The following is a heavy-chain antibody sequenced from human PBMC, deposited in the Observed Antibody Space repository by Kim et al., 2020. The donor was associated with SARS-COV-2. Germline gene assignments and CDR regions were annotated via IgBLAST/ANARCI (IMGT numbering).Heavy chain of an antibody. D-gene: IGHD4-17*01. V-gene: IGHV4-34*01. CDR1: GGSFSGYF. Sequence: SETLSLTCGVSGGSFSGYFWNWIRQPPGKGLEWIGEINHRGSTSYSPSLKSRVSISVDTSNNQISLRLSSVTAADTAVYYCARREPSMTTVGGPRGHCDYWGQGTLVTVSS. CDR2: INHRGST. CDR3: ARREPSMTTVGGPRGHCDY. J-gene: IGHJ4*02.